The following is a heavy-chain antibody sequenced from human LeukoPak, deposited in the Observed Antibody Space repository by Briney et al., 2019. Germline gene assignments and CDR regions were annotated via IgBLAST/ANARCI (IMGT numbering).Heavy chain of an antibody. Sequence: GPPVEVSCKASGGTFSSYAISWVRQAPGQGLEWMGGIIPIFGTANYAQKFQGRVTITADESTSTAYMELSSLRSEDTAVYYCARGSSWYYFDYWGQGTLVTVSS. CDR1: GGTFSSYA. V-gene: IGHV1-69*13. D-gene: IGHD6-13*01. CDR2: IIPIFGTA. J-gene: IGHJ4*02. CDR3: ARGSSWYYFDY.